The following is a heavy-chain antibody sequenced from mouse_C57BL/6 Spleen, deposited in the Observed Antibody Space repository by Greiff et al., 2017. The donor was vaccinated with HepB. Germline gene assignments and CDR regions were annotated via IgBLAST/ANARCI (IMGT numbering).Heavy chain of an antibody. J-gene: IGHJ2*01. CDR2: ISSGSSTI. Sequence: EVHLVESGGGLVKPGGSLKLSCAASGFTFSDYGMHWVRQAPEKGLEWVAYISSGSSTIYYADTVKGRFTISRDNAKNTLFLQMTSLRSEDTAMYYCARPYSNYGNYFDYWGQGTTLTVSS. CDR3: ARPYSNYGNYFDY. V-gene: IGHV5-17*01. D-gene: IGHD2-5*01. CDR1: GFTFSDYG.